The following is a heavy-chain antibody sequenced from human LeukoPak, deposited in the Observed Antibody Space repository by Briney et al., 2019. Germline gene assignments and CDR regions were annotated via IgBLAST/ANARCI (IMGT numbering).Heavy chain of an antibody. CDR1: GFTFSSYS. CDR2: ISSSSTI. V-gene: IGHV3-48*01. CDR3: ARDQYGDYALDY. J-gene: IGHJ4*02. Sequence: PGGSLRLSCAASGFTFSSYSMNWVRQAPGKGLEWVSYISSSSTIYYADSVKGRLTISRDNAKNSLYLQMNSLRAEDTAVYYCARDQYGDYALDYWGQGTLVTVSS. D-gene: IGHD4-17*01.